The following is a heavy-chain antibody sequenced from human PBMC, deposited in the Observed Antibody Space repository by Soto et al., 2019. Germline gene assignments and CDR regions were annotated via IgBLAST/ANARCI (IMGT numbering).Heavy chain of an antibody. J-gene: IGHJ4*02. Sequence: EVQLLESGGGLVQPGGSLRLSCAASGFTFSSYAMSWVRQAPGKGLEWVSAISGSGGSTYYADSVKGRFTISRDNSKNTLYLQINSLRAEDTAVYYCARLSGGSGDYYFDYWGQGTLVTVSS. CDR1: GFTFSSYA. CDR3: ARLSGGSGDYYFDY. V-gene: IGHV3-23*01. CDR2: ISGSGGST. D-gene: IGHD2-15*01.